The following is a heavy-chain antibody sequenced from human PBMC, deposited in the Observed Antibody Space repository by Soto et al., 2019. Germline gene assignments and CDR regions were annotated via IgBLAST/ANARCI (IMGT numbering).Heavy chain of an antibody. CDR3: VDVFTGSTFGY. Sequence: SETLSLTCTVSGGSISSYYWSWIRQPPGKGLEWIGYIYYSGSTNYNPSLKSRVTISVDTSKNQFSLKLSSVTAADTAVYYCVDVFTGSTFGYWGQGTLVTVSS. D-gene: IGHD3-9*01. CDR2: IYYSGST. V-gene: IGHV4-59*08. J-gene: IGHJ4*02. CDR1: GGSISSYY.